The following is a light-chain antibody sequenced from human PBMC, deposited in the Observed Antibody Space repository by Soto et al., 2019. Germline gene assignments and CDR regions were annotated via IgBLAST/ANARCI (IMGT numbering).Light chain of an antibody. Sequence: EIVLTQSPGTLSLSPGEGAALSCRASQSIGSSFLAWYQQKPGQAPRLLIYGASNRDTGIPDRFSGSGSGTDFTLTISRLEPEDFAVYYCQQYDSSPYTFGQGTKLEIK. J-gene: IGKJ2*01. CDR1: QSIGSSF. CDR3: QQYDSSPYT. V-gene: IGKV3-20*01. CDR2: GAS.